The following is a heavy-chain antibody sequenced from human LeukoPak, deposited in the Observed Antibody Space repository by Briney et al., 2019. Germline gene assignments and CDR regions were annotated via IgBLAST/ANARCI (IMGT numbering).Heavy chain of an antibody. J-gene: IGHJ4*02. CDR2: ISAYNGNT. Sequence: ASVKVSCKASGYTFTSYGISWVRQAPGQGLEWMGWISAYNGNTNYAQKLQGRVTMTTDTSTSTAYMELRSLRSDDTAVYYCARDGLSEYYDFWSGYSAYWGQGTLVTVSS. CDR1: GYTFTSYG. CDR3: ARDGLSEYYDFWSGYSAY. D-gene: IGHD3-3*01. V-gene: IGHV1-18*01.